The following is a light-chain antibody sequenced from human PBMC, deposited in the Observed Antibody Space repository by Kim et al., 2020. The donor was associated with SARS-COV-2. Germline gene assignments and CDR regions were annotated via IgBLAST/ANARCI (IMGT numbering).Light chain of an antibody. Sequence: DIVLTQSPATLSLSPGERATLSCRASQNVNNYLAWYQQKPGQAPRLLIFDTSNRATGIPARFSGSGSGTDFTLTISSLESEDFAVYYCQQHIKLPTWPSFGGGTKVDIK. CDR1: QNVNNY. CDR2: DTS. V-gene: IGKV3-11*01. J-gene: IGKJ4*01. CDR3: QQHIKLPTWPS.